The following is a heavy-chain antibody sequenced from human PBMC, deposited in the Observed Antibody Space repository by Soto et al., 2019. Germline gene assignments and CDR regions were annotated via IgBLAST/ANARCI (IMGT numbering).Heavy chain of an antibody. D-gene: IGHD2-2*02. V-gene: IGHV3-30-3*01. CDR3: ARDSHPPPAGIAGAGWWYYYGMDV. J-gene: IGHJ6*02. Sequence: GGSLRLSCAASGFTFSSYAMHWVRQAPGKGLEWVAVISYDGSNKYYADSVKGRFTISRDNSKNTLYLQMNSLRAEDTAVYYCARDSHPPPAGIAGAGWWYYYGMDVWGQGTTVTVSS. CDR2: ISYDGSNK. CDR1: GFTFSSYA.